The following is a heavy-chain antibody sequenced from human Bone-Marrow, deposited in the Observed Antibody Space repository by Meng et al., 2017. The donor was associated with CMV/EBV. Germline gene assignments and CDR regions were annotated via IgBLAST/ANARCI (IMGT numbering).Heavy chain of an antibody. CDR1: GFTFSSYA. CDR2: ISGSGGST. V-gene: IGHV3-23*01. J-gene: IGHJ5*02. D-gene: IGHD6-13*01. Sequence: GGSLRLSCAASGFTFSSYAMSWVRQAPGKGLEWVSAISGSGGSTYYADSVKGRFTISRDNAKNSLYLQMNSLRAEDTAVYYCARAQSSSWSHNWFDPWGQGTLVTVSS. CDR3: ARAQSSSWSHNWFDP.